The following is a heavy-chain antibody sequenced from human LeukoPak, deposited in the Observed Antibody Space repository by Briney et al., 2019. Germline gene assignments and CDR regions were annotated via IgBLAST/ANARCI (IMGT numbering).Heavy chain of an antibody. CDR2: ISGTSSTM. J-gene: IGHJ4*02. CDR1: GFTFSTYS. CDR3: ARVEWEGPHPTLNY. V-gene: IGHV3-48*04. Sequence: GGSLRLSCAASGFTFSTYSMNWVRQAPGKGLDWVSYISGTSSTMHYADSVKGRFTISRDNAKNSLYLQMNSLRAEDTAVYYCARVEWEGPHPTLNYWGQGTLVTVSS. D-gene: IGHD1-26*01.